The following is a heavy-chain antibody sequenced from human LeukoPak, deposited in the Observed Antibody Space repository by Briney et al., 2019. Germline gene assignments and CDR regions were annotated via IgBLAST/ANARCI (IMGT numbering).Heavy chain of an antibody. Sequence: SETLSLTCTVSGGSISSYYWSWIRQPPGKGLEWIGYIYYSGSTNYNPSLKSRVTISVDTSKNQFSLKLSSVTAADTAVYYCAREAGRYSYWGQGTLVTVSS. V-gene: IGHV4-59*01. J-gene: IGHJ4*02. CDR1: GGSISSYY. D-gene: IGHD2-2*02. CDR2: IYYSGST. CDR3: AREAGRYSY.